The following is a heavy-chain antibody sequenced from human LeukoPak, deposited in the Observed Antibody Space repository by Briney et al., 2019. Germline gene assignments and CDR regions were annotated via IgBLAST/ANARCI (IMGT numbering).Heavy chain of an antibody. CDR3: ARHPPYKAARPMFDY. J-gene: IGHJ4*02. Sequence: GGSLRLSCAASGFTFSSYGMHWVRQAPGKGLEWVAVIWYDGSNKYYADSVKGRFTISRDNSKNTLYLQMNSLRAEDTAVYYCARHPPYKAARPMFDYWGQGTLVTVSS. CDR2: IWYDGSNK. D-gene: IGHD6-6*01. CDR1: GFTFSSYG. V-gene: IGHV3-33*01.